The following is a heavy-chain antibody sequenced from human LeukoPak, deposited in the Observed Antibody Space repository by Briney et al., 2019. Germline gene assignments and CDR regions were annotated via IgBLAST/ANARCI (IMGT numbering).Heavy chain of an antibody. CDR1: GGSINNYY. D-gene: IGHD4-17*01. Sequence: SETLSLTCTVSGGSINNYYWSWIRQPPGKGLEWIGYIYHSGSTYYNPSLKCRVTISVDTSQNQFSLKLSSVTAADTAVYCCARITATFMTTRDYWGQGTLVTVSS. J-gene: IGHJ4*02. V-gene: IGHV4-59*04. CDR2: IYHSGST. CDR3: ARITATFMTTRDY.